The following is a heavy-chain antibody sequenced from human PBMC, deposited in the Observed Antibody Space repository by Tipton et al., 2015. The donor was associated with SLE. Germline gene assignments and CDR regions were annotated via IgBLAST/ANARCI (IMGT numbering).Heavy chain of an antibody. V-gene: IGHV4-34*04. CDR3: AGRYNWNYKDYFDY. CDR2: IYHVGRT. CDR1: GGSLSGYY. Sequence: TLSLTCAVYGGSLSGYYWSWIRQSPGKGLEWIDDIYHVGRTNNNPSLRSRATISIDTSKNQFSLKLTSVTAADTAVYYCAGRYNWNYKDYFDYWGQGTPVTVSS. J-gene: IGHJ4*02. D-gene: IGHD1-7*01.